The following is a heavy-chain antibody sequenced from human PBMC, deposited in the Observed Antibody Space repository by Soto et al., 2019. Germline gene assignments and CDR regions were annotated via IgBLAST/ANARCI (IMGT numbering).Heavy chain of an antibody. D-gene: IGHD2-2*01. V-gene: IGHV3-30-3*01. Sequence: QVQLVKSGGGVIQPGRSLRLSCAASGFTFSSYAMHWVRQAPGKGLEWVAVISYDGSNKYYADSVKGRFTISRDNSKNTLYLQMNSLRAEDTAVYYCASRSIVLVPAAMLHYGMDVWGQGTTVTVSS. J-gene: IGHJ6*02. CDR2: ISYDGSNK. CDR3: ASRSIVLVPAAMLHYGMDV. CDR1: GFTFSSYA.